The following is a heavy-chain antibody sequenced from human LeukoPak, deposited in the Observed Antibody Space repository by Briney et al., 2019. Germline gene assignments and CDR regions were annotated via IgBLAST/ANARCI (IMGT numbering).Heavy chain of an antibody. D-gene: IGHD3-3*01. V-gene: IGHV4-39*01. CDR2: IYYSGST. CDR1: GGSISSSSYY. Sequence: SETLSLTRTVSGGSISSSSYYWGWIRQPPGKGLEWIGSIYYSGSTYYNPSLKSRVTISVDTSKNQFSLKLSSVTAADTAVYYCARSRITIFGVVIPYYFDYWGQGTLVTVSS. CDR3: ARSRITIFGVVIPYYFDY. J-gene: IGHJ4*02.